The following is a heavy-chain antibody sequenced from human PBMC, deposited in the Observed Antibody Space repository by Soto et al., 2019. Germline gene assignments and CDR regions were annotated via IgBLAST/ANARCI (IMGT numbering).Heavy chain of an antibody. CDR3: AVVRLGY. CDR2: INGDGSST. V-gene: IGHV3-74*03. CDR1: GFTFSSYW. J-gene: IGHJ4*02. D-gene: IGHD2-2*01. Sequence: DVQLVESGGGLVQPGGSLRLSCAASGFTFSSYWMYWVRQAPGKGLVWVSRINGDGSSTEYADSVKGRFTISRDNAKNTVYLQLNSLRAEYPAVFFCAVVRLGYWGQGTLVTVSS.